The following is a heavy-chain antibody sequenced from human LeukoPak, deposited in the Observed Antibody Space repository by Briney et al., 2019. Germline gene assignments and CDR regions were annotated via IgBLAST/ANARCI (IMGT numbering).Heavy chain of an antibody. CDR1: GFTFSDAW. J-gene: IGHJ4*02. D-gene: IGHD4-11*01. CDR2: IKSKTDGGTT. CDR3: TPDLYSKYKGYFDF. V-gene: IGHV3-15*05. Sequence: GGSLRLSCAASGFTFSDAWMSWVRQAPGKGLEWVGRIKSKTDGGTTDYAAPVKGRFTISRDDPRNTLYLQMNSLKTEDTAVYYCTPDLYSKYKGYFDFWGQGTPVTVSS.